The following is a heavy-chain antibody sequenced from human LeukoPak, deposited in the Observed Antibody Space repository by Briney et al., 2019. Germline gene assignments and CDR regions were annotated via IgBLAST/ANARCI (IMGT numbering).Heavy chain of an antibody. CDR2: IYYSGST. CDR3: GRDGYNGAFDI. Sequence: PSETLSLTCTVSGGSISSSSYYWGWIRQPPGKGLEWIGSIYYSGSTYYNPSLKSRVTISVDTSKNQFSLKLSSVTAADTAVYYCGRDGYNGAFDIWGQGTMVTVSS. D-gene: IGHD5-24*01. CDR1: GGSISSSSYY. V-gene: IGHV4-39*07. J-gene: IGHJ3*02.